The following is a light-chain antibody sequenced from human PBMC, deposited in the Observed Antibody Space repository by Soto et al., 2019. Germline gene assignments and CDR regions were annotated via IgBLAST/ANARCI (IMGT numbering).Light chain of an antibody. Sequence: EIVLTQSPCTLSLSAGERAPLSCGASQRVDERHLAWYQLRPGQAPRLLIYGASTRATGIPERFSGSGSGTDFSLTIRGLTPEDVEVYYCQQYRMSPNTFGQGTRLEIK. J-gene: IGKJ5*01. CDR1: QRVDERH. CDR2: GAS. V-gene: IGKV3-20*01. CDR3: QQYRMSPNT.